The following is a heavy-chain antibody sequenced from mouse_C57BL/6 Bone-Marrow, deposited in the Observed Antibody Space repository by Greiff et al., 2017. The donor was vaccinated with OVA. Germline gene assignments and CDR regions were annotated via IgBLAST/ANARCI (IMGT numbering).Heavy chain of an antibody. D-gene: IGHD2-4*01. CDR3: ARGEGYYDYDDYYAMDY. CDR1: GYSITSDY. V-gene: IGHV3-8*01. Sequence: EVKLQQSGPGLAKPSQTLSLTCSVTGYSITSDYWNWIRKFPGNKLEYMGYISYSGSTYYNPSLKSRISITRDTSKNQYYLQLNSVTTEDTATYYCARGEGYYDYDDYYAMDYWGQGTSVTVSS. J-gene: IGHJ4*01. CDR2: ISYSGST.